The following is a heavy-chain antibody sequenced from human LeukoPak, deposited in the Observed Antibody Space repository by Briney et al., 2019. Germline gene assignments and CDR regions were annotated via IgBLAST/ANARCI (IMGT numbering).Heavy chain of an antibody. V-gene: IGHV3-21*01. CDR1: GLTFSSYS. J-gene: IGHJ4*02. CDR2: ISSSSSYI. Sequence: GGSLRLSCAASGLTFSSYSMNWVRQAPGRGLGWVSSISSSSSYIYYADSVKGRFTISRDNAKNSLYLQMNSLRAEDTAVYYCAREAARGSYLTGWGQGTLVTVSS. CDR3: AREAARGSYLTG. D-gene: IGHD2-8*02.